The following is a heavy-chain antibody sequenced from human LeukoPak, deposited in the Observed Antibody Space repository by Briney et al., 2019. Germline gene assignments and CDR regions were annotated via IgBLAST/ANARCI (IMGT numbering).Heavy chain of an antibody. D-gene: IGHD3-10*01. CDR2: IYYSGST. CDR1: GGSISSYY. CDR3: AREGSSRGPNYYDI. V-gene: IGHV4-59*01. J-gene: IGHJ3*02. Sequence: PSETLSLTCTVSGGSISSYYWSWIRQPPGKGLEWIGYIYYSGSTNYNPSLKSRVTISVDTSKNQFSLKLSSVTAADTAVYYCAREGSSRGPNYYDIWGQGTMVTVSS.